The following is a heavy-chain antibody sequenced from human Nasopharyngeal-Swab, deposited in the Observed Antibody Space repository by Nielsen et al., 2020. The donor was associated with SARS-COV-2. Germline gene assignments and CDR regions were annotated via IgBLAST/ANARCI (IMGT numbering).Heavy chain of an antibody. Sequence: SLKISCAASGFAFDDYPMHWVRQAPGKGLEWVSGISWNSGTIVYGDSVKGRFTISRDNARNSLYLQMNSLRADDTALYYCTKGRADYSNPSFDNWGQGTLVTVSS. V-gene: IGHV3-9*01. CDR3: TKGRADYSNPSFDN. CDR1: GFAFDDYP. J-gene: IGHJ4*02. CDR2: ISWNSGTI. D-gene: IGHD4-11*01.